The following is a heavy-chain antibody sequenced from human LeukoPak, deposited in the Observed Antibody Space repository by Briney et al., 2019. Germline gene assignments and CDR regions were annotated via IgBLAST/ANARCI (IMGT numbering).Heavy chain of an antibody. CDR3: AKDLGGGVSDH. Sequence: GGSLRLSCAASGFTFSSYGMHWVRQAPGKGLEWVAVISYDGSNKYYADSVKGRFTISRDNSKNTLYLQMNSLRAEDTAVYYCAKDLGGGVSDHWGQGTLVTVFS. CDR2: ISYDGSNK. J-gene: IGHJ5*02. V-gene: IGHV3-30*18. CDR1: GFTFSSYG. D-gene: IGHD3-16*01.